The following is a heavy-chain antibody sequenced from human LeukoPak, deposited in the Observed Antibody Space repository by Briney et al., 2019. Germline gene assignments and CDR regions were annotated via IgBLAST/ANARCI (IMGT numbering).Heavy chain of an antibody. J-gene: IGHJ4*02. CDR3: ARDLSVDTARASMPYFDY. V-gene: IGHV3-7*05. D-gene: IGHD5-18*01. Sequence: PGGSLRLSCAASGFTFSNYLMNWVRQAPGKGLEWVANIKYDGSEKYYVDSVKGRFTISRDNAKNSLYLQMNSLRAEDAAVYYCARDLSVDTARASMPYFDYWGQGALVTVSS. CDR1: GFTFSNYL. CDR2: IKYDGSEK.